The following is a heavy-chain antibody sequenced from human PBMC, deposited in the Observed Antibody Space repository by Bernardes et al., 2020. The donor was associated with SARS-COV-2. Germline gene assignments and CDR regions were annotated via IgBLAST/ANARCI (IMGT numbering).Heavy chain of an antibody. Sequence: GGSLRLSCSASGFTFSSYAMHWVRQAPGKGLEYVSAISSNGGSTYYADSVKGRFTISRDNSKNTLYLQMSSLRAEDTAVYYCVKDGALTIFGVVTSYYYYGMDIWGQGTTVTVSS. CDR3: VKDGALTIFGVVTSYYYYGMDI. J-gene: IGHJ6*02. D-gene: IGHD3-3*01. V-gene: IGHV3-64D*08. CDR2: ISSNGGST. CDR1: GFTFSSYA.